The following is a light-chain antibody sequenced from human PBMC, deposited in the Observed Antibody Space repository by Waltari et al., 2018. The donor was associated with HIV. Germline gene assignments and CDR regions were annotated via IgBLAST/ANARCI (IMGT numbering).Light chain of an antibody. CDR2: RNN. V-gene: IGLV10-54*01. J-gene: IGLJ3*02. Sequence: QAGLTQPPSVSKGLRQTATLTCTGNSNNVGYQGEAWLQKHQGHPPKPLSYRNNNRPSGISERLSASRSGNTASLTITGLQPEDEADYYCSAWDSSLSAWVFGGGTKLTVL. CDR3: SAWDSSLSAWV. CDR1: SNNVGYQG.